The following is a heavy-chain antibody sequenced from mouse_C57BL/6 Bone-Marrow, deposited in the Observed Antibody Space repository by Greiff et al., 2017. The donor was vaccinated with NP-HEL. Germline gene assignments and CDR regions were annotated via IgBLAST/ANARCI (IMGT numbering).Heavy chain of an antibody. Sequence: QVQLQQPGAELVMPGASVKLSCKASGYTFTSYWMHWVKQRPGQGLEWIGEIDPSDSYTNYNQKFKGKSTLTVDKSSSTAYMQLSSLTSEDSAVYYCATITTVVAPNWYCDVWGTGTTVTVSS. CDR1: GYTFTSYW. CDR3: ATITTVVAPNWYCDV. V-gene: IGHV1-69*01. D-gene: IGHD1-1*01. CDR2: IDPSDSYT. J-gene: IGHJ1*03.